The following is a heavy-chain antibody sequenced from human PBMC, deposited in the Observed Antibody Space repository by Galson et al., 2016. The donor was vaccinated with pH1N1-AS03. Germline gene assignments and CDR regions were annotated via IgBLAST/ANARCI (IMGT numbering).Heavy chain of an antibody. Sequence: TLSLTCTVSGASISSGSYYWSWIRQPAGKGLECIGRIYTSGSTYYNPSLKSRVTISVDTSKNQFSLKLSSLTAADTAMYYCARFTMGAFDYWSQGTLVTVSS. CDR3: ARFTMGAFDY. V-gene: IGHV4-61*02. CDR1: GASISSGSYY. CDR2: IYTSGST. D-gene: IGHD3-3*01. J-gene: IGHJ4*02.